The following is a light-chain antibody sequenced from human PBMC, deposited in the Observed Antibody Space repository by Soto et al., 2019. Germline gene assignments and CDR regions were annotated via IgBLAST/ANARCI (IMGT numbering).Light chain of an antibody. Sequence: EIVMTQSPATLSVSPGERATLSCRAGQSVSSNLAWYQQKPGQAPRLLIYGASTRATGISARFSGSGSGTEFTLTISSLQSEDFAVYYCQQYNNWPLTFGGGTKVEIK. V-gene: IGKV3-15*01. J-gene: IGKJ4*01. CDR2: GAS. CDR3: QQYNNWPLT. CDR1: QSVSSN.